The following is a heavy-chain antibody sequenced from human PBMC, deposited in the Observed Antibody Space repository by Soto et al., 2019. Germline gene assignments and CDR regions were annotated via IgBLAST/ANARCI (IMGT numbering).Heavy chain of an antibody. V-gene: IGHV1-18*01. CDR2: INTYNGNT. CDR3: AGEGVRGMDV. J-gene: IGHJ6*02. Sequence: GASVKVSCKASGYTFTSYGITWVRQAPGQGLEWMGWINTYNGNTNYAQKLQGRVTMTTDTSISTAYMELSSLRSEDTAVYYCAGEGVRGMDVWGQGTTVTVSS. CDR1: GYTFTSYG. D-gene: IGHD3-16*01.